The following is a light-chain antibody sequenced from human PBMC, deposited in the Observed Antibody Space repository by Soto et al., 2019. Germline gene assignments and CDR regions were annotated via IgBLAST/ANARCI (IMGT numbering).Light chain of an antibody. CDR3: ASYTTSGTWV. V-gene: IGLV2-14*03. Sequence: QSALTQPASVSGSPGQSITISCTGSTSDVGGYNYVSWYRQHPGEAPRLIIYDVSNRPSGLSNRFSGSKSVNTASLTISGLQAEDEADYYCASYTTSGTWVFGGGTQLTVL. CDR1: TSDVGGYNY. CDR2: DVS. J-gene: IGLJ3*02.